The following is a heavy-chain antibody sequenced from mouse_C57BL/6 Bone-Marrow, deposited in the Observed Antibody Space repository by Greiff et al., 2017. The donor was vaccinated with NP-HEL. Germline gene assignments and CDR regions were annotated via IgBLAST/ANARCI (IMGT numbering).Heavy chain of an antibody. CDR3: SRLVKSYFYGSSPYYFDY. J-gene: IGHJ2*01. D-gene: IGHD1-1*01. V-gene: IGHV1-54*01. CDR1: GYSFTNYL. Sequence: VQLQQSGAELVRPGTSVKVSCKASGYSFTNYLIEWVKQRPGQGLEWIGVINPGSGGTNYNEKFKGKATLTADKSTSTPYMQLSSLTSEDSAVYVCSRLVKSYFYGSSPYYFDYWGKGTTLTVSS. CDR2: INPGSGGT.